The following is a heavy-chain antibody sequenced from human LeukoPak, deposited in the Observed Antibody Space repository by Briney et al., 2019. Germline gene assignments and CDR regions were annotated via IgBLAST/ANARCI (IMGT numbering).Heavy chain of an antibody. CDR2: IHTSGSP. CDR1: GASISGHY. V-gene: IGHV4-4*07. Sequence: PSETLSLTCNVAGASISGHYWSWIRHPAGKSLEWIGRIHTSGSPIYNPSLSSRVTISVDTSKGQFSLTMNSLTAADTAIYYCARQRLDGDILGFDWWGQGTLVTVS. J-gene: IGHJ4*02. D-gene: IGHD2-21*01. CDR3: ARQRLDGDILGFDW.